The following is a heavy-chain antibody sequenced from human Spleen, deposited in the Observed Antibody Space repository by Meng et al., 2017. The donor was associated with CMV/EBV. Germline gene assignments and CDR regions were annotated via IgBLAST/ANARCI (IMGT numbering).Heavy chain of an antibody. J-gene: IGHJ6*02. D-gene: IGHD2-15*01. Sequence: ASVKVSCKASGGTFSNYAVSWVRQAPVQGLEWMGWISAYNGNTNYAQKLQGRVTMTTDTSTSTAYMELRSLRSDDTAVYYCARERYCSGGSCYYYYGMDVWGQGTTVTVSS. CDR1: GGTFSNYA. V-gene: IGHV1-18*01. CDR3: ARERYCSGGSCYYYYGMDV. CDR2: ISAYNGNT.